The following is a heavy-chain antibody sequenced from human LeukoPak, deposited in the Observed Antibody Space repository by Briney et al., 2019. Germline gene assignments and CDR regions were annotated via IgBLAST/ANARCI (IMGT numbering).Heavy chain of an antibody. CDR1: GGSISSYY. Sequence: PSETLSLTRTVSGGSISSYYWSWIRQPPGKGLEWIGYIYYSGSTNYNPSLKSRVTISVDTSKNQFSLKLSSVTAADTAVYYCARGSGSYYYYYYYMDVWGKGTTVTVSS. D-gene: IGHD1-26*01. J-gene: IGHJ6*03. V-gene: IGHV4-59*01. CDR2: IYYSGST. CDR3: ARGSGSYYYYYYYMDV.